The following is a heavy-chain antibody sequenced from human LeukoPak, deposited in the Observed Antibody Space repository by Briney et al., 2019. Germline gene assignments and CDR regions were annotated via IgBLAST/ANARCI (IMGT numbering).Heavy chain of an antibody. CDR3: AGLYYYGMDV. V-gene: IGHV3-7*01. CDR2: IKPDGSEK. J-gene: IGHJ6*02. Sequence: GSLRLSCAASGFPFSVYWMSWVRQAPGKGLEWVGNIKPDGSEKYYADSVKGRFTFSRDNAKNSLYLQMNSLKAEDTAVYYCAGLYYYGMDVWGQGTTVTVSS. CDR1: GFPFSVYW. D-gene: IGHD2-15*01.